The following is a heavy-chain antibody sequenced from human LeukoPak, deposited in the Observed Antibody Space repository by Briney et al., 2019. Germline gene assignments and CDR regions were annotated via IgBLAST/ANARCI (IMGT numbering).Heavy chain of an antibody. D-gene: IGHD6-13*01. CDR1: GDSISSYY. J-gene: IGHJ5*02. CDR2: IYTSEST. CDR3: ARGRGSSWYWFDH. Sequence: SETLSLTCTVSGDSISSYYWTWIRQPAGKGLEWIGRIYTSESTNYNPSLKSRVTMSLDTSKNQFSLTLTSVTAADTAMYYCARGRGSSWYWFDHWGQGTLVTVSS. V-gene: IGHV4-4*07.